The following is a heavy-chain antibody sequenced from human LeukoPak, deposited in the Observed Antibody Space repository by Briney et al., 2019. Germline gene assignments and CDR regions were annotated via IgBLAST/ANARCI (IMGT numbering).Heavy chain of an antibody. D-gene: IGHD6-13*01. V-gene: IGHV4-59*01. Sequence: SETLSLTCTVSGGSISTYYWTWVRQPPGKGLEWIGYIYYSGSTNYNPSLKSRVTISVDTSKNQFSLKLSSVTAADTAVYYCARVRYSSSWCWFDPWGQGTLVTVSS. CDR2: IYYSGST. CDR1: GGSISTYY. J-gene: IGHJ5*02. CDR3: ARVRYSSSWCWFDP.